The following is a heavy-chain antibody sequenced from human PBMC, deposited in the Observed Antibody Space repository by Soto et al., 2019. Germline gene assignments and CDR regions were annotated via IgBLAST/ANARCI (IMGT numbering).Heavy chain of an antibody. CDR2: INHSGST. V-gene: IGHV4-34*01. D-gene: IGHD3-10*01. J-gene: IGHJ4*02. CDR3: AITEGDLLLWFGELPRY. Sequence: SETLSLTCAVYGGSFSGYYWSWIRQPPGKGLEWIGEINHSGSTNYNPSLKSRVTISVDTSKNQFSLKLSSVTAADTAVYYCAITEGDLLLWFGELPRYWGQGTLVTVSS. CDR1: GGSFSGYY.